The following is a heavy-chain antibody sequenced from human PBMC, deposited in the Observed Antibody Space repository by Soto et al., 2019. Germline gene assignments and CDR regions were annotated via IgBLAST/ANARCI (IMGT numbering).Heavy chain of an antibody. D-gene: IGHD3-22*01. V-gene: IGHV4-30-2*01. CDR1: GGSISSGGYS. J-gene: IGHJ3*02. CDR2: IYHSGST. CDR3: ARVLVRYYDYDAFDI. Sequence: PSETLSLTCAVSGGSISSGGYSWSWIRQPPGKGLEWIGYIYHSGSTYYNPSLKSRVTISIDKSKNQLSLKLSSVTAADTAVYYCARVLVRYYDYDAFDIWGQGTMVTVSS.